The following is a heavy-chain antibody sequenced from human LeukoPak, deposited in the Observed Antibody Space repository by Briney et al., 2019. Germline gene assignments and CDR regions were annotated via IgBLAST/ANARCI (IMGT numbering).Heavy chain of an antibody. Sequence: SETLSLTCAVYGGSFSGYYWSWIRQPPGKGLEWIGEINHSGSTNYNPSLKSRVTISVDTSKNQFSLKLSSVTAADTAVYYCARGHYYGSGSYYNVNWFDPWGQGTLVTVSS. D-gene: IGHD3-10*01. J-gene: IGHJ5*02. CDR2: INHSGST. V-gene: IGHV4-34*01. CDR3: ARGHYYGSGSYYNVNWFDP. CDR1: GGSFSGYY.